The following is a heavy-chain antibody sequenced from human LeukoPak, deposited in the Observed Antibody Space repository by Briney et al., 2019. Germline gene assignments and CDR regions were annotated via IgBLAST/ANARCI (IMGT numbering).Heavy chain of an antibody. Sequence: GGSLRLSCAASGFTFDDYAMHWVRQAPGKGLEWVSGISWNSGSIGYADSVKGRFTISRDNAKNSLYLQMNSLRAEDTALYYCAKDTSLYDSSGTFDYWGQGTLVTVSS. V-gene: IGHV3-9*01. CDR3: AKDTSLYDSSGTFDY. D-gene: IGHD3-22*01. CDR1: GFTFDDYA. J-gene: IGHJ4*02. CDR2: ISWNSGSI.